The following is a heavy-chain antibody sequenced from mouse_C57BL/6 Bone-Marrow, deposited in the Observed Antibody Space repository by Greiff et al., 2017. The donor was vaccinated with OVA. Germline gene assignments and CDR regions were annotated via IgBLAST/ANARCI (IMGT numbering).Heavy chain of an antibody. Sequence: VQLKESEGGLVQPGSSMKLSCTASGFTFSDYYMAWVRQVPEKGLEWVANINYDGSSTYYLDSLKSRFIISRDNAKNILYLQMSSLKSEDTATYYCARETYWYFDVWGTGTTVTVSS. CDR1: GFTFSDYY. CDR2: INYDGSST. V-gene: IGHV5-16*01. J-gene: IGHJ1*03. CDR3: ARETYWYFDV.